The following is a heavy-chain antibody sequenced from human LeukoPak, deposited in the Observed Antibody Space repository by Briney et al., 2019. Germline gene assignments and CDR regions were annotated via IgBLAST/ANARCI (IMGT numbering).Heavy chain of an antibody. CDR1: GYTFTGYY. D-gene: IGHD3-3*01. J-gene: IGHJ4*02. Sequence: ASVKVSCKASGYTFTGYYMHWGRQAPGQGVEWMGRINPNSGGTNYAQNFQGRVTMTRDTSISTAYMELSRLRSDDTAVYYCAYDDFWSGYCLFCYWGQGTLVTVSS. V-gene: IGHV1-2*06. CDR3: AYDDFWSGYCLFCY. CDR2: INPNSGGT.